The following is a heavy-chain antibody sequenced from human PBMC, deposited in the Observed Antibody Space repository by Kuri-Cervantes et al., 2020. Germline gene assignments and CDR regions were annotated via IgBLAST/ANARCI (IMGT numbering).Heavy chain of an antibody. CDR2: IKQDGSER. V-gene: IGHV3-7*01. J-gene: IGHJ4*02. CDR1: GLTFSSYW. D-gene: IGHD5-18*01. CDR3: ATGEVDTTMVFDY. Sequence: GGSLRLSCAASGLTFSSYWMSWVRQAPGKGLEWVANIKQDGSERSYVDSVKGRFTISRDNAKNSLYLQMNSLRAEDTAVYYCATGEVDTTMVFDYWGQGTLVTVSS.